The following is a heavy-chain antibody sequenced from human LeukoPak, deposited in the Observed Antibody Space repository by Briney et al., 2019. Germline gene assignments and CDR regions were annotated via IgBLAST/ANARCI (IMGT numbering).Heavy chain of an antibody. J-gene: IGHJ4*02. Sequence: SETLSLTCTVSGGSISSGSYYWSWIRQPAGKGLEWIGRIYTSGSTNYNPSLKSRVTISVDTSKNQFSLKLSSVTAADTAVYYCARGDRQKNFDYWGQGTLVTVSS. CDR3: ARGDRQKNFDY. CDR1: GGSISSGSYY. CDR2: IYTSGST. V-gene: IGHV4-61*02.